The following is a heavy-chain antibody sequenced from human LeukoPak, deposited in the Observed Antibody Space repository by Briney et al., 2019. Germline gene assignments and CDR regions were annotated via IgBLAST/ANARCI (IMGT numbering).Heavy chain of an antibody. V-gene: IGHV1-2*02. CDR3: ARELPGPRFFDY. CDR2: INTNSGGT. Sequence: GSVHDSCQASVYTFIGYFLHWVRPARGQGLEGMGWINTNSGGTNYAQKFQGRITMTRDTSISTAYMELSRLRSDDTAVYYCARELPGPRFFDYWGQGTLVTVSS. CDR1: VYTFIGYF. J-gene: IGHJ4*02.